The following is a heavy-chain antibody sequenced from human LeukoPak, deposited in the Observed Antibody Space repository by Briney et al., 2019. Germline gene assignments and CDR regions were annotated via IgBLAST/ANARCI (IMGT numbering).Heavy chain of an antibody. D-gene: IGHD2-21*02. CDR1: GFTFDDYA. J-gene: IGHJ4*02. CDR2: ISWNSGNI. CDR3: AKGTEIVVVTAIIGY. V-gene: IGHV3-9*01. Sequence: PGGSLRLSCAASGFTFDDYAMHWVRQAPGKGLEWVSGISWNSGNIGYADSVKGRFTISRDNAKNSLYLQMNSLRAEDTAVYYCAKGTEIVVVTAIIGYWGQGTLVTVSS.